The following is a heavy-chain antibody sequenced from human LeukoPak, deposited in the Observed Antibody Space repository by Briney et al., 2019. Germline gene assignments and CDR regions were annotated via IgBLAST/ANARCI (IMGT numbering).Heavy chain of an antibody. CDR3: VVHSATSCY. V-gene: IGHV3-48*03. CDR2: ITTSGTST. CDR1: GFTFSSYE. D-gene: IGHD1-26*01. Sequence: PGGSLRLSCATSGFTFSSYEMNWVRQAPGKGLEWISYITTSGTSTYYADFVKGRFTISRDNGKTALSLQMNSLRAEDTAVYYCVVHSATSCYWGQGTLVTVSS. J-gene: IGHJ4*02.